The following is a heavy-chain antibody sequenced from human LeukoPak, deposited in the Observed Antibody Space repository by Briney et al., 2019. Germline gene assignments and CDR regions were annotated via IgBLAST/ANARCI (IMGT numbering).Heavy chain of an antibody. CDR2: IKQDGSEK. Sequence: GRSLRLSCAASGFTFSSYGMHWVRQAPGKGLEWVANIKQDGSEKYYVDSVKGRFTISRDNAKNSLYLQMNSLRAEDTAVYYCARTIVVVPAATGPGYNWFDPWGQGTLVTVSS. CDR3: ARTIVVVPAATGPGYNWFDP. CDR1: GFTFSSYG. J-gene: IGHJ5*02. D-gene: IGHD2-2*01. V-gene: IGHV3-7*01.